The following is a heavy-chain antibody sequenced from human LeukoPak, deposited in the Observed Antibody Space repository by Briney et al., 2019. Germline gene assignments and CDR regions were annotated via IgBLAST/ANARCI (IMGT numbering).Heavy chain of an antibody. Sequence: ASVKVSCKASGYTFTGYYMHWVRQAPGQALEWMGWINPNSGDTNYAQKFQGRVTVTRDTSISTAYMELSRLRSDDTAVYYCARVGSSGWYVHPTLDYWGQGTLVTVSS. CDR3: ARVGSSGWYVHPTLDY. CDR1: GYTFTGYY. D-gene: IGHD6-19*01. CDR2: INPNSGDT. V-gene: IGHV1-2*02. J-gene: IGHJ4*02.